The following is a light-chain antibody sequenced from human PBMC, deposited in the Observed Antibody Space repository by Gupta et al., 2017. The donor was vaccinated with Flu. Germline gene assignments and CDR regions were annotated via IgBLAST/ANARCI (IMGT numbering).Light chain of an antibody. Sequence: QSLLTQPPSSSGTPGPRVTTSCSGSNSNIGRNTLSWYQQLPGAAPKLIIQNDNQRPSGVPVRFSGSKAGTSASLTISGLQSEDEGDFYCATWDDSLNGPVFGGGTRLTVL. V-gene: IGLV1-44*01. CDR1: NSNIGRNT. J-gene: IGLJ3*02. CDR2: NDN. CDR3: ATWDDSLNGPV.